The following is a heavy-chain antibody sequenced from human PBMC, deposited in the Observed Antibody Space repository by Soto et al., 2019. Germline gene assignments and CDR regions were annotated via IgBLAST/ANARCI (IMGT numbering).Heavy chain of an antibody. V-gene: IGHV4-38-2*01. J-gene: IGHJ4*02. CDR1: GHSISSGFYY. CDR2: IYHSGST. D-gene: IGHD3-22*01. Sequence: SETLSLTCAVSGHSISSGFYYWGWIRQPPGKGLEWIGSIYHSGSTYYNPSLKSRVTISVDRSKNQFSLKLTSANAADTAVYYCARGRTVRHYADDSSDYFYFFDYWGQGTQVTVSS. CDR3: ARGRTVRHYADDSSDYFYFFDY.